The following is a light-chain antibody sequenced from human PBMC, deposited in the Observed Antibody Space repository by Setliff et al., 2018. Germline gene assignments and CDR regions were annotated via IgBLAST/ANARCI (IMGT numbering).Light chain of an antibody. J-gene: IGLJ1*01. Sequence: LTQPPSVSGSPGQSVTISCTGTSSDVGGYNYVSWYQQHPGKAPKLMIYEVSKRPSGVPDRFSGSKSGNTASLTVSGLQAEDEADYYCSSYAGSTGNVFGTGTKVTVL. CDR2: EVS. V-gene: IGLV2-8*01. CDR3: SSYAGSTGNV. CDR1: SSDVGGYNY.